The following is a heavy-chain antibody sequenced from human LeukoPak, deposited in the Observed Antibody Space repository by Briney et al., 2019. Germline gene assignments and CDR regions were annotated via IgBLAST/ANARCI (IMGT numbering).Heavy chain of an antibody. CDR3: ARDGLRLFYDILTGYQKTNWFDP. D-gene: IGHD3-9*01. J-gene: IGHJ5*02. V-gene: IGHV1-18*01. Sequence: ALLKISCMASGYSFTSYVITWVRQAPGQGLEWVGWISAYNGITYYAQKFQGRVTMTTDTSTSTAYMELRSLRFDDTAVYYCARDGLRLFYDILTGYQKTNWFDPWGQGTLVTVSS. CDR2: ISAYNGIT. CDR1: GYSFTSYV.